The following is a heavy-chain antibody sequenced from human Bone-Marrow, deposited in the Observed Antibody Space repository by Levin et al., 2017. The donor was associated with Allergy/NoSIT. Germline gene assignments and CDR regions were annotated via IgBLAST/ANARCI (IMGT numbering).Heavy chain of an antibody. CDR2: MNPNSGNT. Sequence: PGESLKISCKASGYSFTTYDINWVRQAAGQGLEWMGWMNPNSGNTGYAQKFQARFTMTRDTSISTAHMELSSLTSEDTAVYYCARGSYNFHYYAMDVWGQGTTVTVSS. CDR3: ARGSYNFHYYAMDV. D-gene: IGHD1-20*01. V-gene: IGHV1-8*01. J-gene: IGHJ6*02. CDR1: GYSFTTYD.